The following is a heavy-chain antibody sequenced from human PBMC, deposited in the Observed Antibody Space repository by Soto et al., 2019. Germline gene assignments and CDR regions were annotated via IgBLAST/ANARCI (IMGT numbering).Heavy chain of an antibody. D-gene: IGHD3-10*01. CDR3: ARDHITMAIDY. V-gene: IGHV1-3*05. CDR1: GYTCTSYA. Sequence: QVQLVQSGAEEKKPGPSVKVSGKPSGYTCTSYAIHWVRQAPGQRLEWMGGINDGNGNTKYSQKFQGRGTITRDTSASTAYMELSSLRSEDTAVYYCARDHITMAIDYWGQGTLVTVSS. CDR2: INDGNGNT. J-gene: IGHJ4*02.